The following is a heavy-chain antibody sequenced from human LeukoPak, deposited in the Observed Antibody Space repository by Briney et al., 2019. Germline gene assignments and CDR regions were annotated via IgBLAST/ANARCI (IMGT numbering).Heavy chain of an antibody. Sequence: PSETLSLTCTVSGGSISSGGYYWSWIRQHPGKGLEWIGYIYYSGSTYYNPSLKSRVTISVDRSKNQFSLKLSSVTAADTAVYYCARGRGENYLFDYWGQGTLVTVSS. D-gene: IGHD3-16*01. CDR3: ARGRGENYLFDY. V-gene: IGHV4-31*03. J-gene: IGHJ4*02. CDR1: GGSISSGGYY. CDR2: IYYSGST.